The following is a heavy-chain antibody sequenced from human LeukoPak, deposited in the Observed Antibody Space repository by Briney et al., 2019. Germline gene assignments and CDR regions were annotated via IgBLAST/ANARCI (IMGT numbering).Heavy chain of an antibody. Sequence: IPSETLSLTCTVSGVSISSGGYYWSWLRQPPGKGLEWIGYIYHSGSTYYNPSLKSRVTISVDRSKNQFSLKLSSVTAADTAVYYCARNRDGYNSFDYWGQGTLVTVSS. CDR1: GVSISSGGYY. V-gene: IGHV4-30-2*01. J-gene: IGHJ4*02. D-gene: IGHD5-24*01. CDR2: IYHSGST. CDR3: ARNRDGYNSFDY.